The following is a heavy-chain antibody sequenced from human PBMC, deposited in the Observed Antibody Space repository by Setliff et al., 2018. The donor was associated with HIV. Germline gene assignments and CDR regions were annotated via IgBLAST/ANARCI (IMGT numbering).Heavy chain of an antibody. CDR1: GYTFSTYA. CDR2: INAGNDNT. CDR3: AREVREWLSFDY. Sequence: ASVKVSCKASGYTFSTYAIHWVRQAPGQRLEWMGWINAGNDNTKYSQKFQGRVTITRDTSANTAYMELSSLRSEDTAVYYCAREVREWLSFDYWGQGTLVTVSS. D-gene: IGHD3-3*01. V-gene: IGHV1-3*01. J-gene: IGHJ4*02.